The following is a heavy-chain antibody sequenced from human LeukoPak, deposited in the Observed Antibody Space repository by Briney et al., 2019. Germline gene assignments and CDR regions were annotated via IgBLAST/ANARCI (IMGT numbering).Heavy chain of an antibody. CDR1: GFAVSSNY. CDR3: ARERDGYCGGDCYYYYGMDV. J-gene: IGHJ6*02. V-gene: IGHV3-66*01. CDR2: IHTGGNT. D-gene: IGHD2-21*02. Sequence: PGGSLRLSCTASGFAVSSNYINWVRQAPGKGLEWVSVIHTGGNTYYADSVKGRFTISRDNSKNTVYLQMNSLRAEDTALHYCARERDGYCGGDCYYYYGMDVWGQGTTVTVSS.